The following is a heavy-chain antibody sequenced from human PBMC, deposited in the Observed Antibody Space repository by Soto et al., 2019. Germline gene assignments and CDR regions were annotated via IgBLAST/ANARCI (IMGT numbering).Heavy chain of an antibody. D-gene: IGHD2-2*03. CDR3: ARGYGYCSSTSCYAAANYYYYYGMDV. CDR1: GGTFSSYA. CDR2: IIPIFGTA. Sequence: QVQLVQSGAEVKKPGSSVKVSCKASGGTFSSYAISWVRQAPGQGLEWMGGIIPIFGTANYAQKFQGRVTITADESTSTAYMELSSLRSEDTAVYYCARGYGYCSSTSCYAAANYYYYYGMDVWCQGTTVTVSS. J-gene: IGHJ6*02. V-gene: IGHV1-69*01.